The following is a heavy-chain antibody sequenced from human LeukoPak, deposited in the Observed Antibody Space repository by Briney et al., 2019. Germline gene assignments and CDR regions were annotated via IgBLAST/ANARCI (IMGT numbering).Heavy chain of an antibody. CDR3: AREGIGAAGSR. CDR2: IYYSGGT. J-gene: IGHJ4*02. CDR1: SGSITSSSYY. V-gene: IGHV4-39*07. D-gene: IGHD6-13*01. Sequence: PSETLSLTCTVSSGSITSSSYYWGWIRQPPGKGLEWIGSIYYSGGTYYNPSLKSRVTISVDTSKKQFSLKLSSVTAADTAVYYCAREGIGAAGSRWGQGTLVTVSS.